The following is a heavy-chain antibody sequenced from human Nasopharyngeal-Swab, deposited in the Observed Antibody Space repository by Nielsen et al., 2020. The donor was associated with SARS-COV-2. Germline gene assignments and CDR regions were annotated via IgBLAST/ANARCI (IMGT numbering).Heavy chain of an antibody. CDR3: ARGAPYTMVRGVITFQYYYYMDV. D-gene: IGHD3-10*01. CDR2: IIPIFGTA. Sequence: WVRQAPGQGLEWMGGIIPIFGTANYAQKFQGRVTITADESTSTAYMELSSLRSEDTAVYYCARGAPYTMVRGVITFQYYYYMDVWGKGTTVTVSS. V-gene: IGHV1-69*01. J-gene: IGHJ6*03.